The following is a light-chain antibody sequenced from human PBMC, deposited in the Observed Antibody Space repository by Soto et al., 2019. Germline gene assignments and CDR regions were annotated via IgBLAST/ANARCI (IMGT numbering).Light chain of an antibody. CDR2: GAS. Sequence: EIVLTQSPVTLSLSPGERATLSFRASQSVGSSLSWYQQKPGQAPRLLIYGASTRATGIPARFSGSGSGTDFTLTISSLEPEDFAVYYCQQRSNWPLTFGGGTKVDI. CDR3: QQRSNWPLT. CDR1: QSVGSS. J-gene: IGKJ4*01. V-gene: IGKV3-11*01.